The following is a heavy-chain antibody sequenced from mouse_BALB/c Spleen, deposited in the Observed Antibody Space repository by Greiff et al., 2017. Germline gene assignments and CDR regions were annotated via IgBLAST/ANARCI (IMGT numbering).Heavy chain of an antibody. CDR1: GFTFSSYA. J-gene: IGHJ3*01. CDR3: ARQGGGYDGAWFAY. D-gene: IGHD2-2*01. Sequence: VQLKESGGGLVKPGGSLKLSCAASGFTFSSYAMSWVRQTPEKRLEWVATISSGGSYTYYPDSVKGRFTISRDNAKNTLYLQMSSLRSEDTAMYYCARQGGGYDGAWFAYWGQGTLVTVSA. V-gene: IGHV5-9-3*01. CDR2: ISSGGSYT.